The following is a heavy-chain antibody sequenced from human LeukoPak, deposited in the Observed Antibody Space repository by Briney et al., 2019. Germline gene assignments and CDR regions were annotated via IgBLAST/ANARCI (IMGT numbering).Heavy chain of an antibody. Sequence: PGGSLRLSYAASGFTFSSYAMSWVRQAPGKGLEWVSAISGSGGSTYYADSVKGWFTISRDNSKNTLYLQMNSLRAEDTAVYYCAKQRWLQQPGDYWGQGTLVTVSS. J-gene: IGHJ4*02. CDR3: AKQRWLQQPGDY. CDR1: GFTFSSYA. V-gene: IGHV3-23*01. CDR2: ISGSGGST. D-gene: IGHD5-24*01.